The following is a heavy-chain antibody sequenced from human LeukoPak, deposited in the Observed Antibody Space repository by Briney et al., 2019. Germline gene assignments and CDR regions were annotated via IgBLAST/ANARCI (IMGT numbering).Heavy chain of an antibody. CDR2: INSNGGA. CDR3: QLMNNYGGSYGLGY. CDR1: ASTISTNDYY. V-gene: IGHV4-39*01. J-gene: IGHJ4*02. D-gene: IGHD1-26*01. Sequence: SETLSLTCTVSASTISTNDYYGGWIRQPPGKGLEWIGSINSNGGAYASPSHKSRVTLSLDTTKTLFSLTLNSVTAADTAVYYCQLMNNYGGSYGLGYWGQGTLVTVS.